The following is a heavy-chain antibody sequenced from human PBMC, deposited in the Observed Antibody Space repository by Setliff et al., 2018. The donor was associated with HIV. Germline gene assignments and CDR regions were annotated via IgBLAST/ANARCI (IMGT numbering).Heavy chain of an antibody. Sequence: GGSLRLSCAASGFTFSSYAMSWVRQAPGKGLEWVSAISSSGSSIYYADSVKGRFTISRDNAKNSLYLQMNSLRAEDTALYYCANLLHGYRGFEGARSGHYMDVWGKGTTVTVSS. CDR3: ANLLHGYRGFEGARSGHYMDV. J-gene: IGHJ6*03. D-gene: IGHD5-12*01. V-gene: IGHV3-21*04. CDR2: ISSSGSSI. CDR1: GFTFSSYA.